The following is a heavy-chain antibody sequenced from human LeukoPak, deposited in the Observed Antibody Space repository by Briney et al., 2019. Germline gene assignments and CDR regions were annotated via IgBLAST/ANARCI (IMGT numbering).Heavy chain of an antibody. V-gene: IGHV3-9*01. CDR3: ARGRDGYNFLDY. CDR2: ISWNSGSI. Sequence: GESPRLSCAASGFTFDDYAMHWVRQAPGKGLEWVSGISWNSGSIGYADSVKGRSTISRDNAKNTLYLQMNSLRAEDTAVYYCARGRDGYNFLDYWGQGTLVTVSS. J-gene: IGHJ4*02. CDR1: GFTFDDYA. D-gene: IGHD5-24*01.